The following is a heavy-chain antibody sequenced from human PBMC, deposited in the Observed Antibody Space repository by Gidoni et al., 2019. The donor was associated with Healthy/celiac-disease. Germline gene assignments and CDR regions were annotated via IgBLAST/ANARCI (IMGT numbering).Heavy chain of an antibody. CDR3: AKDRSVGATTGYFDY. CDR1: GCTFSSYG. V-gene: IGHV3-30*18. D-gene: IGHD1-26*01. CDR2: ISYEGSNK. Sequence: QVQLVESGGGVVQPGRSLRLSCAASGCTFSSYGMHWVRQAPGKGLEWVAVISYEGSNKYYADSVKGRFTISRDNSKNTLYLQMNSLRAEDTAVYYCAKDRSVGATTGYFDYWGQGTLVTVSS. J-gene: IGHJ4*02.